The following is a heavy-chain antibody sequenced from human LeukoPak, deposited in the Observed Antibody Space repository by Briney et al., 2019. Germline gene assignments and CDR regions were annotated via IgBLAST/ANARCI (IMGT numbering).Heavy chain of an antibody. CDR2: IYHSGST. Sequence: SETLSLTCTVSGGSISSGGYYWSWIRQPPGKGLEWIGYIYHSGSTYYNPSLKSRVTISVDRSKNQFSLKLSSVTAADTAVYYCARASPSGSYPRRSGFAFDIWGQGTMVTVSS. V-gene: IGHV4-30-2*01. J-gene: IGHJ3*02. D-gene: IGHD1-26*01. CDR1: GGSISSGGYY. CDR3: ARASPSGSYPRRSGFAFDI.